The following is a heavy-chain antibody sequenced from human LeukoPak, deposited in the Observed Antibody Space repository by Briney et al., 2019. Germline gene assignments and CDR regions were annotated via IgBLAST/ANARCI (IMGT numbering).Heavy chain of an antibody. CDR2: ISSTTSYI. CDR3: ARESPWVAVAGGFDY. Sequence: PGGSLRLSCAASGFTFDDYAMNWVRQAPGKGLEWVSSISSTTSYIYYADSVKGRFTISRDNAKNSLYLQMNSLRAEDTAVYYCARESPWVAVAGGFDYWGQGILVTVS. J-gene: IGHJ4*02. V-gene: IGHV3-21*01. CDR1: GFTFDDYA. D-gene: IGHD6-19*01.